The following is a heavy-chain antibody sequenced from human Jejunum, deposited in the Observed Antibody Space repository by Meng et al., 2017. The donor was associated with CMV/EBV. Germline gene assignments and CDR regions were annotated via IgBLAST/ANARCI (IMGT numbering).Heavy chain of an antibody. CDR2: VNQDGPET. D-gene: IGHD3-22*01. J-gene: IGHJ6*02. CDR1: GFTFSSYW. Sequence: CAAPGFTFSSYWMTWVRQAPGSGLEWVANVNQDGPETYYVDSVRGRFTISRDNAKNSLYLQMNNLRVEDTAVYYCAKAYDSGMDVWGQGTTVTVSS. V-gene: IGHV3-7*01. CDR3: AKAYDSGMDV.